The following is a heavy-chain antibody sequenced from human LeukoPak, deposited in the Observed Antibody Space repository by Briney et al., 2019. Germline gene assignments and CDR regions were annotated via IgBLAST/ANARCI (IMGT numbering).Heavy chain of an antibody. CDR1: GGSFSGYY. J-gene: IGHJ4*02. V-gene: IGHV4-34*01. CDR2: INHSGST. D-gene: IGHD5-12*01. CDR3: AGVYRATLDY. Sequence: PSETLSLTCAVYGGSFSGYYWSWIRQPPGKGLEWIGEINHSGSTNYSPSLKSRVTISVDTSKNQFSLKLSSVTAADTAVCYCAGVYRATLDYWGQGTLVTVSS.